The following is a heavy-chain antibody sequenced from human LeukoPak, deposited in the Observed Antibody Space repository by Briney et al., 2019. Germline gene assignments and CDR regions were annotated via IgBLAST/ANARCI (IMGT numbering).Heavy chain of an antibody. J-gene: IGHJ2*01. CDR2: IYYGGST. CDR3: ARVYYSSSYDYWYFDL. CDR1: GGSISSSSYY. Sequence: SETLSLTCTVSGGSISSSSYYWGWIRQPPGKGLEWIGSIYYGGSTYYNPSLKSRVTISVDTSKNQFSLKLSSVTAADTAVYYCARVYYSSSYDYWYFDLWGRGTLVTVSS. D-gene: IGHD6-13*01. V-gene: IGHV4-39*07.